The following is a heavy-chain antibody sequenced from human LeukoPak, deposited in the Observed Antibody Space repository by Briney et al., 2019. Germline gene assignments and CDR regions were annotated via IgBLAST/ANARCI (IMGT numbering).Heavy chain of an antibody. J-gene: IGHJ4*02. V-gene: IGHV7-4-1*02. CDR2: INTNTGNP. Sequence: ASVKVSCKASGYTFTSYAMNWVRQAPGQGLEWMGWINTNTGNPTYAQGFTGRFVFSLDTSVSTAYLQISSLKAEDTAVYYCARGGWFTTYYDFWSGYPFDYWGQGTLVTVSS. CDR3: ARGGWFTTYYDFWSGYPFDY. CDR1: GYTFTSYA. D-gene: IGHD3-3*01.